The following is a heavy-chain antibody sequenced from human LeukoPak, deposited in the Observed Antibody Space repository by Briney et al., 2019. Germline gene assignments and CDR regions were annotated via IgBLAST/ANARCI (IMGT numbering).Heavy chain of an antibody. CDR2: INHSGST. J-gene: IGHJ4*02. D-gene: IGHD3-10*01. V-gene: IGHV4-34*01. CDR3: ARGRGFDY. Sequence: PSETLSLTCAVSTDSFSSHYWSWVRQPPGKGLEWIGEINHSGSTNYNPSLKSRVTISEDTSKNQFSLKLSSVTAADTAVYYCARGRGFDYWGQGTLVTVSS. CDR1: TDSFSSHY.